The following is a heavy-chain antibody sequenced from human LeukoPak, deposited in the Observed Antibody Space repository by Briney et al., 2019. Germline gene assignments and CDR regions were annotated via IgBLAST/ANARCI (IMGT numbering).Heavy chain of an antibody. Sequence: GGSRRLSCSASGFSFSTHTMNWIRQAPGKGLEWVSGIYANGETFYSDSVKGRFTISRDNSKNALFLHMNGLRAEDTAVYYCAKDRVPDARWEVDYWGLGTPVTVSS. V-gene: IGHV3-23*01. D-gene: IGHD1-26*01. CDR1: GFSFSTHT. CDR2: IYANGET. J-gene: IGHJ4*02. CDR3: AKDRVPDARWEVDY.